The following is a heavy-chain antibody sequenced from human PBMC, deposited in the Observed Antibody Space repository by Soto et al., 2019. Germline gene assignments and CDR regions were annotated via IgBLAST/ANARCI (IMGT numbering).Heavy chain of an antibody. D-gene: IGHD6-6*01. Sequence: GGSLRLSCAASGFTFSNAWMSWVRQAPGKGLEWVGRIKSKTDGGTTDYAAPVKGRFTISRDDSKNTLYLQMNSLKTEDTAVYYCTTDGPAARHRVDYYYYMDVWGKGTTVTVSS. V-gene: IGHV3-15*01. CDR1: GFTFSNAW. J-gene: IGHJ6*03. CDR3: TTDGPAARHRVDYYYYMDV. CDR2: IKSKTDGGTT.